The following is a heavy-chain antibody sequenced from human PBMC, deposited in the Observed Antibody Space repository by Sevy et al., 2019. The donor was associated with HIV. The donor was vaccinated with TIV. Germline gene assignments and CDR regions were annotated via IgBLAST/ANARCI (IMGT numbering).Heavy chain of an antibody. Sequence: SETVSLTCTVSGGSISSYYWSWIRQPPGKGLEWIGYIYYSGSTNYNPSLKSRVTISVDTSKNQFSLKLSSVTAADTAVYYCARETRQAAGLFVYYYYYYMDVWGKGTTVTVSS. CDR1: GGSISSYY. CDR2: IYYSGST. V-gene: IGHV4-59*01. J-gene: IGHJ6*03. D-gene: IGHD6-13*01. CDR3: ARETRQAAGLFVYYYYYYMDV.